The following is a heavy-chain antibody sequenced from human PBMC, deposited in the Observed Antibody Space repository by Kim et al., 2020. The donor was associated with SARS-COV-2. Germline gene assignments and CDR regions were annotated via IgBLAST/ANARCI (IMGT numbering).Heavy chain of an antibody. CDR3: GRKYIYGLD. V-gene: IGHV3-66*01. D-gene: IGHD5-18*01. CDR1: GFTVSNNY. J-gene: IGHJ4*02. Sequence: GGSLRLSCAVSGFTVSNNYMSWVRQAPGKGLECVSVIYSGGSTNYAESVMSRLIIFRGNSKNTLFLQMNNRIGDDTAAYYCGRKYIYGLDWGQGTVVT. CDR2: IYSGGST.